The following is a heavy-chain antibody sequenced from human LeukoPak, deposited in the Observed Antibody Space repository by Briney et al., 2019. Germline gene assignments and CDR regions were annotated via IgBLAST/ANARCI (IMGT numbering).Heavy chain of an antibody. Sequence: PSETLSLTCTVSGGSISSYYWSWIRQPPGKGLEWIGYIYYSGSTNYNPSLKSRVTISVDTSKNQFSLKLSPVTAADTAVYYCARGDYYDSSGQYFDYWGQGTLVTVSS. V-gene: IGHV4-59*12. D-gene: IGHD3-22*01. CDR2: IYYSGST. CDR1: GGSISSYY. J-gene: IGHJ4*02. CDR3: ARGDYYDSSGQYFDY.